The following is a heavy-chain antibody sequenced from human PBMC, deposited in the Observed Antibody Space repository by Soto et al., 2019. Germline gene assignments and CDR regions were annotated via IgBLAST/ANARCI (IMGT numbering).Heavy chain of an antibody. V-gene: IGHV4-4*02. CDR1: GGSISSSNW. D-gene: IGHD1-26*01. CDR2: IYYSGSTT. J-gene: IGHJ5*02. CDR3: ARGIVGATRA. Sequence: QVQLQESGPGLVKPSGTLSLTCAVSGGSISSSNWWSWVRQPPGKGLEWIGEIYYSGSTTNYNPSLKGRVTISVDGSKNEFSLNLSSVTAADTAVYYCARGIVGATRAWGQGTLVTVSS.